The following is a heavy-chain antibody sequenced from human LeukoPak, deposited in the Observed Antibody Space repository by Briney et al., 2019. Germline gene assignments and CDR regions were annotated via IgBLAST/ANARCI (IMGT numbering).Heavy chain of an antibody. CDR2: IYYSGT. CDR1: GGSIGSYY. CDR3: ARGTGYSYGHGNFDL. D-gene: IGHD5-18*01. Sequence: TSETLSLTCTVSGGSIGSYYWSWIRQPPAKGLEWIGYIYYSGTNYNPSLKSRLTVSVDTSKNQFSLKLSSVTAADTAVYYCARGTGYSYGHGNFDLWGRGTLVTVSS. J-gene: IGHJ2*01. V-gene: IGHV4-59*12.